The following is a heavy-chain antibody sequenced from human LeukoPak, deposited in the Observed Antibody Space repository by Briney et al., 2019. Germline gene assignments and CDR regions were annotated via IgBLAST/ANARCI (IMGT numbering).Heavy chain of an antibody. Sequence: NTSETLSLTCAVYGGSFSGYYWSWIRQPPGKGLEWIGEINHSGSTNYNPSLKSRVTISVDTSKNQFSLKLSSVSAADTAVYYCARRRMVRGVIGYFDYWGQGTLVTVSS. V-gene: IGHV4-34*01. D-gene: IGHD3-10*01. J-gene: IGHJ4*02. CDR1: GGSFSGYY. CDR3: ARRRMVRGVIGYFDY. CDR2: INHSGST.